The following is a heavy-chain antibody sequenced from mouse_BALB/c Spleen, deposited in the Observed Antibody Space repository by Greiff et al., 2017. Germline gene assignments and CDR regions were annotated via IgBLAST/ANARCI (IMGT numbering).Heavy chain of an antibody. CDR3: ARFDYEYDDAMDY. Sequence: EVKLMESGPGLVKPSQSLSLTCTVTGYSITSDYAWNWIRQFPGNKLEWMGYISYSGSTSYNPSLKSRISITRDTSKNQFFLQLNSVTTEDTATYYCARFDYEYDDAMDYWGQGTSVTVSS. CDR2: ISYSGST. J-gene: IGHJ4*01. D-gene: IGHD2-4*01. V-gene: IGHV3-2*02. CDR1: GYSITSDYA.